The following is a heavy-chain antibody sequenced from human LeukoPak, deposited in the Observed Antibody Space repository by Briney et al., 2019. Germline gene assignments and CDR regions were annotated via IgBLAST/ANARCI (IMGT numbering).Heavy chain of an antibody. CDR1: GGTFSSYA. V-gene: IGHV1-69*13. D-gene: IGHD4-17*01. Sequence: SVKVSCKASGGTFSSYAISWVRQAPGQGLEWMGGIIPIFGTANYAQKFQGRVTITADESTSTAYMELSSLRSEDTAVYYCARDPGTVTTRIYYYYGMDVWGQGTTVTVSS. CDR2: IIPIFGTA. CDR3: ARDPGTVTTRIYYYYGMDV. J-gene: IGHJ6*02.